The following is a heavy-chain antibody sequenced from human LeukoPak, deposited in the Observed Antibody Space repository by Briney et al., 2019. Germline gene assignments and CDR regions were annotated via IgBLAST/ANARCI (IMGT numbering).Heavy chain of an antibody. CDR3: ARGGGRFGSWYVY. D-gene: IGHD6-13*01. CDR1: GGSFSGYY. V-gene: IGHV4-59*01. CDR2: IYYSGST. Sequence: PSETLSLTCAVYGGSFSGYYWSWIRQPPGKGLEWIGYIYYSGSTNYNPSLKSRVTISVDTSKNQFSLKLSSVTAADTAVYYCARGGGRFGSWYVYWGQGTLVTVSS. J-gene: IGHJ4*02.